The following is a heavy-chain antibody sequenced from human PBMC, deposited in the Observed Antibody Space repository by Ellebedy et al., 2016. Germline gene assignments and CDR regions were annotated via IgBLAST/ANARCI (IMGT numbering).Heavy chain of an antibody. D-gene: IGHD5-12*01. CDR2: INPSGGST. CDR1: GYTFTDYY. V-gene: IGHV1-46*01. CDR3: AREPYDVSYFDY. Sequence: ASVKVSCXASGYTFTDYYMHWVRQAPGQGLEWMGIINPSGGSTSYAQKFQGRVTMTRDTSTSTVYMELSSLRSEDTAVYYCAREPYDVSYFDYWGQGTLVTVSS. J-gene: IGHJ4*02.